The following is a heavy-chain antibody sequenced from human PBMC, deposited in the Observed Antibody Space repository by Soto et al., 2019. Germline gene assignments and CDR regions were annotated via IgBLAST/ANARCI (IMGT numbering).Heavy chain of an antibody. CDR3: ARGQWSASFDY. CDR1: GGSFSGYY. V-gene: IGHV4-34*01. D-gene: IGHD6-19*01. J-gene: IGHJ4*02. Sequence: SETLSLTYAVYGGSFSGYYWSWIRQPPGKGLEWIGEINHSGSTNYNPSLKSRVTISVDTSKNQFSLKLSSVTAADTAVYYCARGQWSASFDYWGQGTLVTVSS. CDR2: INHSGST.